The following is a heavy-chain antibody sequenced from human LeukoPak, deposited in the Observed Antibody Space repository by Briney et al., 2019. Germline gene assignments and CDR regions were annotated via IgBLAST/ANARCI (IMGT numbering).Heavy chain of an antibody. Sequence: PSETLSLTCTASGASVSSGSYSWNWIRQPPGKGLEWIGYMFYRGSTNYNPSLKSRVTISVDSSKNQFSLNLTSVTAADTAVYYCSRENGAFSPFGYWGQGTLVTVLS. CDR2: MFYRGST. CDR1: GASVSSGSYS. J-gene: IGHJ4*02. V-gene: IGHV4-61*01. CDR3: SRENGAFSPFGY. D-gene: IGHD2-8*01.